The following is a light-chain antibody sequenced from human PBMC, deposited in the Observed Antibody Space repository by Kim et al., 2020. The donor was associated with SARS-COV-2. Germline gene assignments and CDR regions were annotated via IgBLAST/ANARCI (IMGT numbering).Light chain of an antibody. V-gene: IGKV1-5*03. J-gene: IGKJ1*01. CDR2: KAS. Sequence: DIQMTQSPSTLSASVGDRVTITCRASQSISSWLAWYQQKPGKAPKLLIYKASTFQSGVPSRFSGSGSGTEFTLTISSLQPDDFATYYCQQYNTYSTFGQGTKVDIK. CDR3: QQYNTYST. CDR1: QSISSW.